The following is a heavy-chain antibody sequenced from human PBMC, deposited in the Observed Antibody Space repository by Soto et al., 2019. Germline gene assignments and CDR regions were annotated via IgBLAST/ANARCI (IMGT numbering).Heavy chain of an antibody. J-gene: IGHJ1*01. CDR2: IKSKTDGGTT. V-gene: IGHV3-15*01. D-gene: IGHD3-16*02. CDR3: ASYRHSRAYFQH. Sequence: GGSLRLSCAASGFTFSNACMSCVRQAPGKGLEWVGRIKSKTDGGTTDYAAPVKGRFTISRDDSKNTLYLQMNSLKTEDTAVYYCASYRHSRAYFQHWGQGTLVTGSS. CDR1: GFTFSNAC.